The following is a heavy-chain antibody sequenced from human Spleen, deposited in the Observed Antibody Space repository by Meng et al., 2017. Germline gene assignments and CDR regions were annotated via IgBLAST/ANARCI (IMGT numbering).Heavy chain of an antibody. Sequence: QVQLQESGPGLVKPSQTLSLTFTVSGGSISSYYWSWIRQPPGKGLEWIGYISYIGSTNYNTSLKSRVTISVDTSKNQFSLKLSSVTAADTAVYYCARHSSCGSGCYYNIDQWGQGTLVTVSS. V-gene: IGHV4-59*08. CDR1: GGSISSYY. J-gene: IGHJ4*02. CDR2: ISYIGST. D-gene: IGHD2-21*02. CDR3: ARHSSCGSGCYYNIDQ.